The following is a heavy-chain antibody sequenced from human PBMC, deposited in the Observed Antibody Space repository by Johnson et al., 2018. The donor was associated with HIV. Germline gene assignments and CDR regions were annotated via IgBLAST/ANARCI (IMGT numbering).Heavy chain of an antibody. CDR2: IKSKTDGGTT. CDR1: GFTFSNAW. Sequence: VQLVESGGGLVQPGGSLRLSCAASGFTFSNAWMSWVRQAPGKGLEWVGRIKSKTDGGTTDYAAPVKGRFTISRDDSKNTLYLQINSLRAEDTALYYCARDPGGYESPCGVFDMWGQGTMVTVSS. V-gene: IGHV3-15*05. J-gene: IGHJ3*02. CDR3: ARDPGGYESPCGVFDM. D-gene: IGHD5-12*01.